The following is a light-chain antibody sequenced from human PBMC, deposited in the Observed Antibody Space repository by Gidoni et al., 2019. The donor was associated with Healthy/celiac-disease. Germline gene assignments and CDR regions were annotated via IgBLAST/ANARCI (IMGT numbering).Light chain of an antibody. Sequence: DIQMTQSPSTLSASVGDRVPITFRASQSISSWLAWDQQKPGKAPKLLIYKASSLESGVPSRFSGSGSGTEFTLTISSLQPDDFATYYCQQYNSYSWTFGQGTKVEIK. V-gene: IGKV1-5*03. CDR2: KAS. CDR3: QQYNSYSWT. J-gene: IGKJ1*01. CDR1: QSISSW.